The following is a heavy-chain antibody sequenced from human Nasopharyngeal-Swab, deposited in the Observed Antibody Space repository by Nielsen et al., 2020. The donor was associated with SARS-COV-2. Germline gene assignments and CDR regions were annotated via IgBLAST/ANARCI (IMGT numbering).Heavy chain of an antibody. CDR3: AKDPFGN. Sequence: SLKISCAASGFTFSSYGMHWVRQAPGKGLEWVAVISYDGSNKYYADSVKGRFTISRDNSKNTLYLQMNSLRAEDTAVYYCAKDPFGNWGQGTLVTVSS. J-gene: IGHJ4*02. D-gene: IGHD3-10*01. V-gene: IGHV3-30*18. CDR1: GFTFSSYG. CDR2: ISYDGSNK.